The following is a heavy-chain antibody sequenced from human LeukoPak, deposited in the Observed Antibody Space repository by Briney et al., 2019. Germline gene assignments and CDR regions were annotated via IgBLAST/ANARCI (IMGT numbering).Heavy chain of an antibody. J-gene: IGHJ3*01. D-gene: IGHD6-13*01. CDR3: ARLSSNGAAGYVFDL. Sequence: GASVKVSCKASGYTFTGSYMHWVRQAPGQGLEWMGWIYPSNGGTNYAQKFQGRVTMTRGTSITTAYVDLSSLKSDDTAVYYCARLSSNGAAGYVFDLWGQGTMVTVSS. CDR2: IYPSNGGT. V-gene: IGHV1-2*02. CDR1: GYTFTGSY.